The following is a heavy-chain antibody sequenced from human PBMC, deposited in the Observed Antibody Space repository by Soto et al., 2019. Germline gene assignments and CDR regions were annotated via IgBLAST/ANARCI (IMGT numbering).Heavy chain of an antibody. V-gene: IGHV3-33*01. CDR2: IWYDGSNK. D-gene: IGHD2-15*01. CDR1: GFTFSSYG. J-gene: IGHJ6*02. Sequence: QVQLVESGGGVVQPGRSLRLSCAASGFTFSSYGMHWVRQAPGKGLEWVAVIWYDGSNKYYADSVKGRFTISRDNSKNTLYLHMNSLRAEDTAVYYCARGPVGYCSGGSCYYYYYGMDVWGQGTTVTVSS. CDR3: ARGPVGYCSGGSCYYYYYGMDV.